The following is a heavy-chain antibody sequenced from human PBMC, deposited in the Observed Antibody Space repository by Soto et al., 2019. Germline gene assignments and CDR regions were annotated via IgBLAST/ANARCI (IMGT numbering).Heavy chain of an antibody. J-gene: IGHJ6*02. CDR1: GGCISSYY. Sequence: SETLSLTCTVSGGCISSYYWSWIRQPAGKGLEWIGRIYTSGSTNYNPSLKSRVTMSVDTSKNQFSLKLSSVTAADTAVYYCARVRIDYGDHYYYYGMDVWGQGTTVTVSS. CDR2: IYTSGST. CDR3: ARVRIDYGDHYYYYGMDV. D-gene: IGHD4-17*01. V-gene: IGHV4-4*07.